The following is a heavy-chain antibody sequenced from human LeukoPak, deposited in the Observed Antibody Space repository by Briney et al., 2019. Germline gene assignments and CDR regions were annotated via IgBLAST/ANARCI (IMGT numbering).Heavy chain of an antibody. CDR1: GLTFSSYA. Sequence: GGSLRLPCAASGLTFSSYAMSWLRQAPGKGLEWVSAISGSGGSTYYADSVKGRFTISRDNSKNTLYLQMNRLRAEDTAVYYCASQRGIAAANPLDYWGQGTLVTVSS. J-gene: IGHJ4*02. CDR3: ASQRGIAAANPLDY. V-gene: IGHV3-23*01. CDR2: ISGSGGST. D-gene: IGHD6-13*01.